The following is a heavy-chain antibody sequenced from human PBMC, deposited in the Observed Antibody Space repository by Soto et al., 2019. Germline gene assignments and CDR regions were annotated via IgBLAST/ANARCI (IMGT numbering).Heavy chain of an antibody. CDR1: GYTFTSYG. CDR2: ISAYNGNT. J-gene: IGHJ6*02. D-gene: IGHD1-26*01. Sequence: ASVKVSCKASGYTFTSYGISWVRQAPGQGLEWMGWISAYNGNTNYAQKLQGRVTMTTDTSTSTAYMELRSLRSDDTAVYYCARDRPWELLHTGSYYYYGMDVWGQGTTVTVS. CDR3: ARDRPWELLHTGSYYYYGMDV. V-gene: IGHV1-18*01.